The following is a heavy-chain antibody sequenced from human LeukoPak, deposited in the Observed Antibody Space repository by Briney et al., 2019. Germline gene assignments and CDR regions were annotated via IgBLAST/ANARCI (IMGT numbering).Heavy chain of an antibody. CDR2: IYLGDSDT. CDR1: GYSFTTYW. D-gene: IGHD6-19*01. Sequence: GESLKISCKGSGYSFTTYWIGWVRQMPGKGLEWMGFIYLGDSDTRYSPSFQGQVTISADKSISTAYLQWSSLKASDTAIYYCARAHASYSSGWYILGYWGQGTLVTVSS. CDR3: ARAHASYSSGWYILGY. V-gene: IGHV5-51*01. J-gene: IGHJ4*02.